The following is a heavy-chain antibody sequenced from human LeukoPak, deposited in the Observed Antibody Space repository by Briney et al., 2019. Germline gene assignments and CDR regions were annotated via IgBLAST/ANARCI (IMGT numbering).Heavy chain of an antibody. CDR2: IEEDGSEK. Sequence: PGGSLRLSCAASGFTFTIYWMSWVRQAPGKGLEWVANIEEDGSEKYYVDSVKGRFTISRDNAKNSLYLQMNSLTVEDTAVYYCARGGHYFFDNWGQGTLVTVSS. CDR1: GFTFTIYW. CDR3: ARGGHYFFDN. V-gene: IGHV3-7*01. J-gene: IGHJ4*02.